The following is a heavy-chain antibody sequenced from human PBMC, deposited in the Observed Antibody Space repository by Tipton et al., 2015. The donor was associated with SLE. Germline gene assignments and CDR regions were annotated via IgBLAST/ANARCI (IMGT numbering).Heavy chain of an antibody. Sequence: TLSLTCTVSGPSLSSSTYDWGWIRQPPGKGLEWIGSTYITGNTHYTPSLQSRVTISVDTSMNQVSLKLRSVTAADTALYYCVRDGAGDLGAFDIWGPGTLVTVSS. CDR3: VRDGAGDLGAFDI. J-gene: IGHJ3*02. CDR1: GPSLSSSTYD. V-gene: IGHV4-39*07. CDR2: TYITGNT. D-gene: IGHD2-21*02.